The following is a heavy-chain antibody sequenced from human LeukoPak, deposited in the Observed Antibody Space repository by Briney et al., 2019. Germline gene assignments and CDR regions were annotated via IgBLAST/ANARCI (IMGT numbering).Heavy chain of an antibody. D-gene: IGHD6-13*01. Sequence: ASVTVSCTASGYTFTSYDINWVRQATGQGLEWMGWMNPNSGNTGYAQKFQGRVTMTRNTSIGTAYMELSSLRSEDTAVYYCARSYSSSWYVGFGYYYYGMDVWGQGTTVTVSS. CDR2: MNPNSGNT. V-gene: IGHV1-8*01. CDR3: ARSYSSSWYVGFGYYYYGMDV. J-gene: IGHJ6*02. CDR1: GYTFTSYD.